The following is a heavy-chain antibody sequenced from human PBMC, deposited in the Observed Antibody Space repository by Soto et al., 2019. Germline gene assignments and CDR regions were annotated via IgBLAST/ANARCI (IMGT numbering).Heavy chain of an antibody. CDR1: GFTFSSYA. D-gene: IGHD6-13*01. Sequence: EVQLLESGGGLIQPGGSLRLSCAASGFTFSSYAMSWVRQAPGKGLEWVSAMSDSGGSTYYADSVKGRFTISRDNSKNTLYLQMNSLRAEDTAVYYCAKDPWQQPLNNWFDPWGQGTLVTVSS. CDR3: AKDPWQQPLNNWFDP. J-gene: IGHJ5*02. CDR2: MSDSGGST. V-gene: IGHV3-23*01.